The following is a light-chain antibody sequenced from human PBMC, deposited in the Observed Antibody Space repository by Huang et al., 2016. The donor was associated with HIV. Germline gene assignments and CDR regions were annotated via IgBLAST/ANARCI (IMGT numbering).Light chain of an antibody. CDR3: MQGTHWPPTT. V-gene: IGKV2-30*02. Sequence: DVVMTQSPLSLPVTLGQPASISCRSSQSLVHSDGNTYLNWFQQRPGQSPRRLSYKVSNRDSGVPDRFSGSGSGTDFTLKISRVEAEDVGVYYCMQGTHWPPTTFGQGTKVEIK. CDR1: QSLVHSDGNTY. J-gene: IGKJ1*01. CDR2: KVS.